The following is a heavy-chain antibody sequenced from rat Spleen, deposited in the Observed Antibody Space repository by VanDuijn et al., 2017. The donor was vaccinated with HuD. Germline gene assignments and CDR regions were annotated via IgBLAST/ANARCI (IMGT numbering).Heavy chain of an antibody. D-gene: IGHD1-1*01. CDR1: KFTFSNDA. V-gene: IGHV5S13*01. CDR2: INVGGDIT. J-gene: IGHJ3*01. Sequence: EVQLVESGGGLVQPGRSLKLSCAASKFTFSNDAMAWVRQAPTKGLEWVASINVGGDITYYRDSVKGRFTISRDNARNTLYLQMDSLRSEDTATYYCARRYYSGFDYWGQGTLVTVSS. CDR3: ARRYYSGFDY.